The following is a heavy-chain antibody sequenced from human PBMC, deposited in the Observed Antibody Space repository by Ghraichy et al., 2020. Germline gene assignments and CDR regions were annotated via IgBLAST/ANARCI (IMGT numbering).Heavy chain of an antibody. D-gene: IGHD3-10*01. J-gene: IGHJ3*02. Sequence: LSLTCAISGDSVSTISAAWSWIRQSPSRGLEWLGRTYYRSKWYNDYAISVKSRITINPDTSKNQFFLQLISVTPEDTAVYYCAREIGDAFDIWGQGTMVTVSS. V-gene: IGHV6-1*01. CDR1: GDSVSTISAA. CDR2: TYYRSKWYN. CDR3: AREIGDAFDI.